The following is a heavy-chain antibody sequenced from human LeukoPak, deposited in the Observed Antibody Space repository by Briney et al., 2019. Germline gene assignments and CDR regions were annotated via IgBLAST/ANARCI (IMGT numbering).Heavy chain of an antibody. V-gene: IGHV3-23*01. Sequence: PGGSLRLSCAASGFTFNNYAMTWVRQAPGKGLEWVSSISASGVMTYYADSVKGRFTISRDNSKNTLYLQMNSLRAEDTAVYYCAKGVANQEGHYYYYMDVWGKGTTVTISS. D-gene: IGHD1-14*01. CDR1: GFTFNNYA. CDR2: ISASGVMT. J-gene: IGHJ6*03. CDR3: AKGVANQEGHYYYYMDV.